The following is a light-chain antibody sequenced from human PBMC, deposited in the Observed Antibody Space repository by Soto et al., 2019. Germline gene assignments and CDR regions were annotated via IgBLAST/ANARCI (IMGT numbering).Light chain of an antibody. V-gene: IGKV1-5*03. Sequence: DIQMTQSPSTLSASVGDRVTITCRASQSISSWLAWYQQKPGKAPKLLFYKATSLESGVPSSFNGSGSGTEFTLTISSLQPDDFATYYCQQYNSYWTFGQGTKVEIK. CDR1: QSISSW. CDR2: KAT. J-gene: IGKJ1*01. CDR3: QQYNSYWT.